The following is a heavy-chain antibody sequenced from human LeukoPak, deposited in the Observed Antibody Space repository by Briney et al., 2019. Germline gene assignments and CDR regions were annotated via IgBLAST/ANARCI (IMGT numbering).Heavy chain of an antibody. V-gene: IGHV4-30-2*01. CDR1: GGSISSGGYS. D-gene: IGHD1-26*01. Sequence: SETLSLTCAVSGGSISSGGYSWSWIRQPPGKGLEWIGYIYHSGSTYYNPSLKSRVTISVDTSTNQFSLRLTSVTAADTAVYYCAGRSGNYHWFDPWGQGTLVTVSS. CDR2: IYHSGST. CDR3: AGRSGNYHWFDP. J-gene: IGHJ5*02.